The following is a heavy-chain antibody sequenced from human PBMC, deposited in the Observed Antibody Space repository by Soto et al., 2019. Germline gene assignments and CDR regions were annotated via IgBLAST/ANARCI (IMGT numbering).Heavy chain of an antibody. CDR3: ATTAAAAGTD. CDR2: IKEDGSAK. J-gene: IGHJ4*02. D-gene: IGHD6-13*01. Sequence: PGGSLRLSCVGSGFTFSSYWMAWVRQAPGKGLEWVANIKEDGSAKYYVDSVKGRFTISRDNAMNSLFLQMNSLRAEDTAVYYCATTAAAAGTDWGQGTLVTVSS. CDR1: GFTFSSYW. V-gene: IGHV3-7*01.